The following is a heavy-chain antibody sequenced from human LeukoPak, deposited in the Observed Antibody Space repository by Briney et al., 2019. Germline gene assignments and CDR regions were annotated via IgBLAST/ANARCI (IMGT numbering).Heavy chain of an antibody. V-gene: IGHV1-8*01. Sequence: ASVKVSCKASGYTFTSYDINWVRQATGQGLEWMGWMNPNSGNTGYAQKFQGRVTMTRNTSISTAYMELSSLRSEDTAVYYCARSAQGLTIFGVVKKAFDIWGQGTMVTVSS. D-gene: IGHD3-3*01. CDR1: GYTFTSYD. J-gene: IGHJ3*02. CDR3: ARSAQGLTIFGVVKKAFDI. CDR2: MNPNSGNT.